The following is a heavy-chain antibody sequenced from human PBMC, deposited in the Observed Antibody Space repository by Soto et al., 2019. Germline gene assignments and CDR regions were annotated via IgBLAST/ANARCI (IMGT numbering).Heavy chain of an antibody. CDR1: GFTFSSYA. CDR2: ISYDGSNK. D-gene: IGHD7-27*01. V-gene: IGHV3-30-3*01. CDR3: ARVGTLTFDY. Sequence: GGSLRLSCAASGFTFSSYAMHWVRQAPGKGLEWVAVISYDGSNKYYADSVKGQFTISRDNSKNTLYLQMNSLRAEDTAVYYCARVGTLTFDYWGQGTLVTVSS. J-gene: IGHJ4*02.